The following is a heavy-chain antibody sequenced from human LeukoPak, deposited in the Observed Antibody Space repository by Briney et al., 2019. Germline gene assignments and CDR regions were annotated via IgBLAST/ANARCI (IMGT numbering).Heavy chain of an antibody. CDR2: ISSSSSYI. J-gene: IGHJ4*02. D-gene: IGHD2-8*01. CDR1: GFTFSSYS. Sequence: GGSLRLSCAASGFTFSSYSMNWVRQAPGQGLELVSSISSSSSYIYYADSVKGRFTISRDNAKNSLYLQMNSLRAEDTAVYYCAKEEESVYAMSYYFDYWGQGTLVTVSS. CDR3: AKEEESVYAMSYYFDY. V-gene: IGHV3-21*01.